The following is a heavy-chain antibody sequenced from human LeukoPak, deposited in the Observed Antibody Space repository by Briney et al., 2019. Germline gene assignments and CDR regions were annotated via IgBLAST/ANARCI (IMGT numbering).Heavy chain of an antibody. J-gene: IGHJ6*03. CDR2: ISSSSSYI. CDR1: GFTFSSYS. V-gene: IGHV3-21*01. CDR3: ARVENIVVVPAAIPPYYYMDV. D-gene: IGHD2-2*01. Sequence: GGSLRLSCAASGFTFSSYSMNWVRQAPGKGLEWVSSISSSSSYIYYADSVKGRFTISRDNAKNSLYLQMNSLRAEDTAVYYCARVENIVVVPAAIPPYYYMDVWGKGTTVTVSS.